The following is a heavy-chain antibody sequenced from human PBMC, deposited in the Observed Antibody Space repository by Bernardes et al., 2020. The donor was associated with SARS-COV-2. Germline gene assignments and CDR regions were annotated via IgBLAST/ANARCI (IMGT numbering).Heavy chain of an antibody. Sequence: GGSLRLSCAASGFTFSRHWMHWVRQAPGKGLVWVSRINGDGSTSSYADSVKGRFTISRDNAKNTLYLQMNSLRAEDTAVYYCASDPSSTYYDFWSGYIFGMDVWGQGTTVSVSS. CDR3: ASDPSSTYYDFWSGYIFGMDV. J-gene: IGHJ6*02. D-gene: IGHD3-3*01. CDR1: GFTFSRHW. V-gene: IGHV3-74*01. CDR2: INGDGSTS.